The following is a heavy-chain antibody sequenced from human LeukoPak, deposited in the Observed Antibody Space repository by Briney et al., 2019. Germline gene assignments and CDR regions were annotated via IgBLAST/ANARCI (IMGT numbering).Heavy chain of an antibody. J-gene: IGHJ4*02. Sequence: MSSETLSLTCTVSGGSISSYYWSWIRQPPGKGLEWIGYIYYSGSTNYNPSLKSRVTISVDTSKNQFSLKLSSVTAADTAVYYCARVTTYYDFWSGYSGSGFDYWGQGTLVTVSS. V-gene: IGHV4-59*01. CDR1: GGSISSYY. CDR3: ARVTTYYDFWSGYSGSGFDY. D-gene: IGHD3-3*01. CDR2: IYYSGST.